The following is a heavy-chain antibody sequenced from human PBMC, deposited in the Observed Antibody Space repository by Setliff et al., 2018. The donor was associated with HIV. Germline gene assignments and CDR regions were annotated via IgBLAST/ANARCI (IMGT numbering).Heavy chain of an antibody. D-gene: IGHD3-3*01. J-gene: IGHJ4*02. CDR3: ASFSPPFDY. Sequence: SETLSLTCAVYGGSFSGYYWSWIRQPPGKGLEWIGEINHSGSTNYNPSLKSRVPIAVDTSKNQLSLKLSSVTAADTAVYYCASFSPPFDYWGQGTLVTV. V-gene: IGHV4-34*01. CDR2: INHSGST. CDR1: GGSFSGYY.